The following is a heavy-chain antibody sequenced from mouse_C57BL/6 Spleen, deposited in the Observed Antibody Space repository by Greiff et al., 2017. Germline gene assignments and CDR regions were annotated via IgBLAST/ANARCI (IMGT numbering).Heavy chain of an antibody. CDR3: ARGGHYDYNGYFDY. D-gene: IGHD2-4*01. CDR1: GYSITSGYY. Sequence: EVQLQESGPGLVKPSQSLSLTCSVTGYSITSGYYWNWIRQFPGNKLEWMGYISYDGSNNYNPSLKNRISITRDTSKNQFFLKLNSVTTEDTATYYCARGGHYDYNGYFDYWGQGTTLTVSS. CDR2: ISYDGSN. J-gene: IGHJ2*01. V-gene: IGHV3-6*01.